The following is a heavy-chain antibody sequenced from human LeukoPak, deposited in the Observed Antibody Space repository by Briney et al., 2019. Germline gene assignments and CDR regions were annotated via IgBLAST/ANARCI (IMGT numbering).Heavy chain of an antibody. CDR3: ARSASYSSGPGAFDI. V-gene: IGHV1-69*05. CDR1: GGTFSSYA. Sequence: GASVKVSCKASGGTFSSYAISWVRQAPGQGLEWMGGIIPIFGTANYAQKFQGRVTITTDESTSTAYMELSSLRSEDTAVYYCARSASYSSGPGAFDIWGQGTMVTVSS. CDR2: IIPIFGTA. J-gene: IGHJ3*02. D-gene: IGHD6-19*01.